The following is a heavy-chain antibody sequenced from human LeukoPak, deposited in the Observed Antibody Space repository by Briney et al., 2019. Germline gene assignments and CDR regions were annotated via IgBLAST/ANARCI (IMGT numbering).Heavy chain of an antibody. CDR1: GGSFSGYY. CDR2: INHSGST. J-gene: IGHJ3*02. Sequence: PSETLSLTCAVYGGSFSGYYWSWIRQPPGKGLEWIGEINHSGSTNYNPSLKSRATISVDTSKNQFSLKLSSVTAADTAVYYCARGFHAFDIWGQGTMVTVSS. V-gene: IGHV4-34*01. CDR3: ARGFHAFDI.